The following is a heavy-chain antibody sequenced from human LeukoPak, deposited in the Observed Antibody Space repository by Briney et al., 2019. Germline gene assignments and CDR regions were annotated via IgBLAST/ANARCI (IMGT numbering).Heavy chain of an antibody. D-gene: IGHD6-19*01. CDR2: IHTSGRT. V-gene: IGHV4-4*07. J-gene: IGHJ4*01. Sequence: PSETLSLTCSVSGGSIDTYYWSWIRQPARKGLEWIAQIHTSGRTDFNPSLKSRVSISMDTPNNQFSLMISSVTAADTAIYYCAGRGLSTGWTFDYWGHGTLVTVSS. CDR3: AGRGLSTGWTFDY. CDR1: GGSIDTYY.